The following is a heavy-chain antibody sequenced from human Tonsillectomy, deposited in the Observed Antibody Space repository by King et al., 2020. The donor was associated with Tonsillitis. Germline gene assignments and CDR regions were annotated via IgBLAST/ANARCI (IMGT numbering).Heavy chain of an antibody. V-gene: IGHV4-59*01. CDR2: IYYSGST. D-gene: IGHD2-2*01. CDR3: AEGPSGYCSSTSCYELGS. Sequence: QVQLQESGPGLVKPSETLSLTCTVSGGSISSYYWSWIRQPPGKGLEWIGYIYYSGSTNYNPSLKSRVTISVDTSKNQFSLKLSSVTAADTAVYYCAEGPSGYCSSTSCYELGSWGQGPLVTVSS. J-gene: IGHJ5*02. CDR1: GGSISSYY.